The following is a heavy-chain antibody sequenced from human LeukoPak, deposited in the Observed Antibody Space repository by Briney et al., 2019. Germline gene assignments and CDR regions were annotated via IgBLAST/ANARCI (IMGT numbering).Heavy chain of an antibody. D-gene: IGHD3-22*01. CDR1: GGSFSGYY. CDR2: IYYSGST. J-gene: IGHJ3*02. V-gene: IGHV4-59*01. Sequence: SETLSLTCAVYGGSFSGYYWSWIRQPPGKGLEWIGYIYYSGSTNYNPSLKSRVTISVDTSKNQFSLKLSSVTAADTAVYYCARAPALYYDSSGYYGLGAFDIWGQGTMVTVSS. CDR3: ARAPALYYDSSGYYGLGAFDI.